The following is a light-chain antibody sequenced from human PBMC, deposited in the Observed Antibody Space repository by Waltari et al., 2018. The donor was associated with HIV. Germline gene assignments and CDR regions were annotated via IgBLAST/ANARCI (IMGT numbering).Light chain of an antibody. CDR3: SSYTSSDTVV. CDR2: DVS. V-gene: IGLV2-14*03. CDR1: TSDVGGYNS. J-gene: IGLJ2*01. Sequence: QSALTQPASVSGSPGQSITIPCTGHTSDVGGYNSVAWYQQHPAKAPKIVILDVSNRPSGVSNRFSGSKSGNTASLTISGLQAEDEAYYYCSSYTSSDTVVFGGGTKVTVL.